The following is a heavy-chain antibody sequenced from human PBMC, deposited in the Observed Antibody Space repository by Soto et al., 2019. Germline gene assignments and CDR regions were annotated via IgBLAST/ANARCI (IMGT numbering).Heavy chain of an antibody. CDR3: ARERPVLRYFDWLLAEFDP. J-gene: IGHJ5*02. CDR1: GYTLTSYG. CDR2: ISAYNGNT. D-gene: IGHD3-9*01. V-gene: IGHV1-18*01. Sequence: ASVKGSLQASGYTLTSYGISWGGQAPGQGLYWMGWISAYNGNTNYAQKLQGRVTMTTDTSTSTAYMELRSLRSDDTAVYYCARERPVLRYFDWLLAEFDPWGQGTLVTVSS.